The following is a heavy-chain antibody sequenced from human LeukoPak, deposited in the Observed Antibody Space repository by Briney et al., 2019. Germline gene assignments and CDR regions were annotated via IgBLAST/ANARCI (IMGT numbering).Heavy chain of an antibody. CDR2: IYYSGST. J-gene: IGHJ4*02. V-gene: IGHV4-61*08. CDR3: ARGVGLVDY. CDR1: GGSIGTGDYY. D-gene: IGHD1-26*01. Sequence: PSETLSLTCTVSGGSIGTGDYYWTWIRQPPGKGLEWIGYIYYSGSTNYNPSLKSRVTISVDTSKNQFSLKLSSVTAADTAVYYRARGVGLVDYWGQGTLVTVSS.